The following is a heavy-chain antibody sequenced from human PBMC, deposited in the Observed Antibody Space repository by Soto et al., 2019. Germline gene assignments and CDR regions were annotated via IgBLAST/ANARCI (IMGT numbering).Heavy chain of an antibody. CDR1: GFTFSTSW. CDR3: ARGFRSSPNWFDP. V-gene: IGHV3-7*03. CDR2: INQDGSQR. D-gene: IGHD6-6*01. Sequence: PGGSLRLSCVASGFTFSTSWMTWVRQAPGEGLEWVANINQDGSQRYYVDSVKGRFTISRDDAMTSLYLQMNSLRAEDTAIYYCARGFRSSPNWFDPWGRGTLVTVSS. J-gene: IGHJ5*02.